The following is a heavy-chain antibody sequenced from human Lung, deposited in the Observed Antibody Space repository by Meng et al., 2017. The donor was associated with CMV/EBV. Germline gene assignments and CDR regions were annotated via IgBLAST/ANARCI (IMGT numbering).Heavy chain of an antibody. CDR2: ISTTSSYI. V-gene: IGHV3-21*06. Sequence: GESLKISCAASGFTFSAYAMNWVRQAPGKGLERVSSISTTSSYIYYADSVKGRLTISRDNAKNSLYLQMNSLRAEDTAVYYCARSWDGMDVWGQGTTVTVSS. CDR1: GFTFSAYA. J-gene: IGHJ6*02. CDR3: ARSWDGMDV.